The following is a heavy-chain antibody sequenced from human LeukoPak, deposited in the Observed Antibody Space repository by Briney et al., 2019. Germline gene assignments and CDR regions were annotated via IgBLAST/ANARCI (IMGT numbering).Heavy chain of an antibody. CDR1: GGTFSSYA. CDR2: IIPIFGTA. J-gene: IGHJ6*03. D-gene: IGHD3-10*01. Sequence: GSSVKVSCKASGGTFSSYAISWVRQAPGQGLEWMGGIIPIFGTANYAQKFQGRVTITTDESTSTAYMELSSLRSEDTAVYYCGRTHTPGYYYYYMDVWGKGTTVTVSS. V-gene: IGHV1-69*05. CDR3: GRTHTPGYYYYYMDV.